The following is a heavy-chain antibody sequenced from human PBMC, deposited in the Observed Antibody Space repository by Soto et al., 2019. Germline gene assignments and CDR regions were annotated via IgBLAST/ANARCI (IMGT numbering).Heavy chain of an antibody. V-gene: IGHV3-30*18. J-gene: IGHJ4*02. CDR1: GFTFSSYG. CDR3: AKAPYGDYVYAYYFDY. D-gene: IGHD4-17*01. Sequence: GGSLRLSCAASGFTFSSYGMHWVRQAPGKGLEWVAVISYDGSNKYYADSVKGRFTISRDNSKNTLYLQMNSLRAEDTAVYYCAKAPYGDYVYAYYFDYWGQGTLVTVSS. CDR2: ISYDGSNK.